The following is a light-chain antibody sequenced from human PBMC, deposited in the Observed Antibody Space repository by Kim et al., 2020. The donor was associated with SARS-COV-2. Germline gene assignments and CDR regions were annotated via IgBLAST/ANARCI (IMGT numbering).Light chain of an antibody. J-gene: IGLJ2*01. Sequence: QSALTQPPSASGSPGQSVTISCTGTSSDIGGYNYVSWYQQHPGKAPKLMIYEVSKRPSGVPDRFSGSKSGNTASLIVSGLQAEDEADYYCSSYTGSNKLLFCGGAQLTVL. V-gene: IGLV2-8*01. CDR1: SSDIGGYNY. CDR3: SSYTGSNKLL. CDR2: EVS.